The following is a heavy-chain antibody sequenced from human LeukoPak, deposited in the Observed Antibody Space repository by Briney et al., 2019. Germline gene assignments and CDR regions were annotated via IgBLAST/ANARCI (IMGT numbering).Heavy chain of an antibody. V-gene: IGHV3-43D*03. Sequence: GGSLRLSCAASGFTFDDYAMHWVRQAPGKGLEWVSLISWDGGSTYYADSVKGRFTISRDNSKNSLYLQMNSLRAEDTALYYCAKARYSSSWYRTGIDYWGQGTLITVSS. CDR3: AKARYSSSWYRTGIDY. CDR2: ISWDGGST. J-gene: IGHJ4*02. D-gene: IGHD6-13*01. CDR1: GFTFDDYA.